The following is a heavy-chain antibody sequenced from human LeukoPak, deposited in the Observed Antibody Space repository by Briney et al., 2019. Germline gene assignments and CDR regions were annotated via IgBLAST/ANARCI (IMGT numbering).Heavy chain of an antibody. J-gene: IGHJ5*02. V-gene: IGHV4-39*01. D-gene: IGHD3-3*01. CDR2: IYYSGST. Sequence: SETLSLTCTVSGGSISSSSYYWGWIRQPPGKGLEWIGSIYYSGSTYYNPSLKSRVTISVDTSKNQFSLKLSSVAAADTAVYYCARPYYDFWSGYQIVGFDPWGQGTLVTVSS. CDR3: ARPYYDFWSGYQIVGFDP. CDR1: GGSISSSSYY.